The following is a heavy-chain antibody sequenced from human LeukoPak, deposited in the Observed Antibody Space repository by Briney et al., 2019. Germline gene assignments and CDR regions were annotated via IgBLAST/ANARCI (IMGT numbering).Heavy chain of an antibody. CDR2: IYHSGST. CDR1: GGSISSGGYY. CDR3: ARLNDYGVSFDY. V-gene: IGHV4-30-2*01. J-gene: IGHJ4*02. Sequence: SQTLSLTCTVSGGSISSGGYYWSWIRQPPGKGLEWIGYIYHSGSTYYNPSLKSRVTISVDRSKNQFSLKLSSVTAADTAVYYCARLNDYGVSFDYWGQGTLVTVSS. D-gene: IGHD4-17*01.